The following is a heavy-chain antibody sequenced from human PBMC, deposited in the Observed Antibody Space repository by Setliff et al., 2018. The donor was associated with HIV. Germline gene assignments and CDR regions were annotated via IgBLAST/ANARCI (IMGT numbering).Heavy chain of an antibody. CDR2: IIPIFGTP. J-gene: IGHJ5*02. D-gene: IGHD3-10*01. Sequence: SVKVSCKTSGYTFSRYAMHWVRQAPGQRLEWLGRIIPIFGTPNYAQKFQGRVTITADKSTSTAYMELSSLRSEDTAVYYCARGQSPTARGDWFDPWGQGTLVTVSS. CDR3: ARGQSPTARGDWFDP. V-gene: IGHV1-69*06. CDR1: GYTFSRYA.